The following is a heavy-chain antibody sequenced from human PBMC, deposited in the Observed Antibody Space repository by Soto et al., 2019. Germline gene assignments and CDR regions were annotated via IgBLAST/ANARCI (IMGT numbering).Heavy chain of an antibody. CDR3: ARSLPGGTVFYMDI. V-gene: IGHV4-31*03. CDR1: GGSITGGFSY. J-gene: IGHJ6*03. D-gene: IGHD1-26*01. CDR2: TYYSGTA. Sequence: QLQLRESGPGLVQPAQTLSLTCTVAGGSITGGFSYWTWVRQHPGKGLEWVGHTYYSGTAYYNPSLKSRVALSVDPSQNRFSLQLSSVTAADTAIYFWARSLPGGTVFYMDIWGEGTTVTVSS.